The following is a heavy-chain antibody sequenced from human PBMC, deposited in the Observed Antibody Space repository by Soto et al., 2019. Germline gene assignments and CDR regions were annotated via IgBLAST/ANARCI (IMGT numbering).Heavy chain of an antibody. V-gene: IGHV3-23*01. CDR1: GFTISTYA. Sequence: GGSLRLSCAASGFTISTYAMTWVRQAPGKGLECVSGVVGSGGEIYYADSVKGRFTISKDNSKNTLYLQMNSLRDEDTAVYYCAKDAVYNDGLWLMDSWGQGTLVTVSS. D-gene: IGHD2-21*01. J-gene: IGHJ5*02. CDR2: VVGSGGEI. CDR3: AKDAVYNDGLWLMDS.